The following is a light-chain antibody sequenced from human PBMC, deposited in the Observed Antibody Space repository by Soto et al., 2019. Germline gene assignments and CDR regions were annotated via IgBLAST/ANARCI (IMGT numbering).Light chain of an antibody. V-gene: IGLV1-47*01. CDR3: AAWDDSLSGRV. CDR1: SSNIGSNY. Sequence: QYVLTQPPSASGTPGQRVTISCSGSSSNIGSNYVYWYQQLPGTAPKLLIYRNNQRPSGVPDRFSGFKSGTSASLAISGLRSEDEADYYCAAWDDSLSGRVFGGGTKLTVL. J-gene: IGLJ3*02. CDR2: RNN.